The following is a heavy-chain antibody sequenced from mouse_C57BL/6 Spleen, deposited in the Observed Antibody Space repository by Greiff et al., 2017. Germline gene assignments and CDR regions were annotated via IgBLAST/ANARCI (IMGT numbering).Heavy chain of an antibody. V-gene: IGHV1-62-2*01. CDR1: GYTFTEYT. CDR2: FYPGSGSI. Sequence: QVQLQQSGAELVKPGASVKLSCKASGYTFTEYTIHWVKQRSGQGLEWIGWFYPGSGSIKYNEKFKDKATLTADKSSSTVYMGLSRLTSEDSAVDFGARNEGDYDYDWFAYWGQGTLVTVSA. CDR3: ARNEGDYDYDWFAY. D-gene: IGHD2-4*01. J-gene: IGHJ3*01.